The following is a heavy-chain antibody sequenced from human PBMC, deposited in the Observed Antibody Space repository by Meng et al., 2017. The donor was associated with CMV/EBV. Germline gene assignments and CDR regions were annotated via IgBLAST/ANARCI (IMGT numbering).Heavy chain of an antibody. CDR2: ISYEGSNK. Sequence: SYGMHWVRQATGKGLEWVAVISYEGSNKYYADSVKGRFTIARDNSKNTLYLQMNSLRAEDTAVYYCAKASTQYYDILTGYPGGWFDPWGQGTLVTVSS. J-gene: IGHJ5*02. D-gene: IGHD3-9*01. CDR1: SYG. V-gene: IGHV3-30*18. CDR3: AKASTQYYDILTGYPGGWFDP.